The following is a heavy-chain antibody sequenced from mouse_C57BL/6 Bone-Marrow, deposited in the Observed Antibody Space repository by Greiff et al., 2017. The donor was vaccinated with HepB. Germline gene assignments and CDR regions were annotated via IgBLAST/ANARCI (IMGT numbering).Heavy chain of an antibody. J-gene: IGHJ3*01. CDR3: ARGGYYGSSYRFAY. Sequence: VQLQQSGPELVKPGASVKIPCKASGYTFTDYNMDWVKQSHGKSLEWIGDINPNNGGTIYNQKFKGKATLTVDKSSSTAYMELRSLTSEDTAVYYCARGGYYGSSYRFAYWGQGTLVTVSA. V-gene: IGHV1-18*01. CDR1: GYTFTDYN. CDR2: INPNNGGT. D-gene: IGHD1-1*01.